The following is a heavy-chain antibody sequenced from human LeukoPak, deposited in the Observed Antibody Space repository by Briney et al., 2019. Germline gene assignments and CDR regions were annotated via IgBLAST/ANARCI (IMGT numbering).Heavy chain of an antibody. D-gene: IGHD3-3*01. V-gene: IGHV4-34*01. Sequence: PSETLSLTCAVYGGSFSGYYWSWIRQPPGKGLEWIGEINHSGSTNYNPSLKSRVTMSVDTSKNQFSLKLSSVTAADTAVYYCARSVSGDFWSGYCLQHWGRAPWSPSPQ. J-gene: IGHJ1*01. CDR2: INHSGST. CDR1: GGSFSGYY. CDR3: ARSVSGDFWSGYCLQH.